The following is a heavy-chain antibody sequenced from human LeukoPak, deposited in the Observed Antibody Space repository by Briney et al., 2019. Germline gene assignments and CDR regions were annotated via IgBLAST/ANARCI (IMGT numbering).Heavy chain of an antibody. V-gene: IGHV3-23*01. J-gene: IGHJ5*02. Sequence: GGSLRLSCAASGFTFDDYAMHWVRQAPGKGLEWVSAISGSGGSTYYADSVKGRFTISRDNSKNTLYLQMNSLRAEDTAVYYCAKDGVIYYYGSGSYYPRWFDPWGQGTLVTVSS. D-gene: IGHD3-10*01. CDR1: GFTFDDYA. CDR3: AKDGVIYYYGSGSYYPRWFDP. CDR2: ISGSGGST.